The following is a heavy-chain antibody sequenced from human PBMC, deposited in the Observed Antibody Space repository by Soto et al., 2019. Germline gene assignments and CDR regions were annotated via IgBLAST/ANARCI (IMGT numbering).Heavy chain of an antibody. D-gene: IGHD6-13*01. V-gene: IGHV3-9*01. Sequence: GGSLRLSCAASGLTFDDYAMHWVRQVPGKGLEWVSGINWNSGSIGYGDSVKGRFAISRDNAKNSLHLQMNSLSAEDTAFYYCVKDESINWYSGHFRHWGQGTLVTVSS. CDR1: GLTFDDYA. J-gene: IGHJ1*01. CDR2: INWNSGSI. CDR3: VKDESINWYSGHFRH.